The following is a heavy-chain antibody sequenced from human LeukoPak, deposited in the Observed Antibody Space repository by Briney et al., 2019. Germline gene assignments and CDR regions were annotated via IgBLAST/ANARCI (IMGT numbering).Heavy chain of an antibody. Sequence: PGGSLRLSCAASGFTFSSYAMSWVRQAPGKGLEWVSAISGSGGSTYYADSVKGRFTIPRDNSKNTLYLQMNSLRAEDTAVYYCAKDYDFWSGYYPFDPWGQGTLVTVSS. J-gene: IGHJ5*02. CDR2: ISGSGGST. D-gene: IGHD3-3*01. V-gene: IGHV3-23*01. CDR3: AKDYDFWSGYYPFDP. CDR1: GFTFSSYA.